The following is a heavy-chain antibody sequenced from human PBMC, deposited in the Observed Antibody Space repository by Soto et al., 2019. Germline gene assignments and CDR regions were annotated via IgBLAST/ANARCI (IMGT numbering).Heavy chain of an antibody. CDR2: IIPILGST. D-gene: IGHD2-8*01. V-gene: IGHV1-69*01. J-gene: IGHJ5*02. Sequence: QVQLLQSGAELREPGSSVRVSCTPSGGTFVSSAFAWVRQAPGGKIEWMGGIIPILGSTKYAEKFLGRLTIRADDSSRTAYLELSSLTFDDTAVYFCAKKNPHGDSNKAWLDPWGQGILVTVST. CDR3: AKKNPHGDSNKAWLDP. CDR1: GGTFVSSA.